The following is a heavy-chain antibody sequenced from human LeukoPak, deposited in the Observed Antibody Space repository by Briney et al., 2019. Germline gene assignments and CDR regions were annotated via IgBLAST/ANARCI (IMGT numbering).Heavy chain of an antibody. V-gene: IGHV4-59*01. D-gene: IGHD3-10*01. Sequence: PSETLSLTCTVSGGSISSYYWSWIRQPPGKGLEWIGYIYYSGSTNYNPSLKSRVTISVDTSKNQFSLKLSSVTAADTAVYYCARGMRDPETNWFDPWGQGTLVTVSS. CDR2: IYYSGST. CDR3: ARGMRDPETNWFDP. CDR1: GGSISSYY. J-gene: IGHJ5*02.